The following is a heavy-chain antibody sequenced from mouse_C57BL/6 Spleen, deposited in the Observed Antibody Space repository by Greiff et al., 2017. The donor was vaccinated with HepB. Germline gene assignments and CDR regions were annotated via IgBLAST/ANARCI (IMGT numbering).Heavy chain of an antibody. V-gene: IGHV5-17*01. CDR3: ARPGVVNWYFDV. J-gene: IGHJ1*03. CDR2: ISSGSSTI. CDR1: GFTFSDYG. D-gene: IGHD1-1*01. Sequence: EVQRVESGGGLVKPGGSLKLSCAASGFTFSDYGMHWVRQAPEKGLEWVAYISSGSSTIYYADTVKGRFTISRDNAKTTLFLQMNSLRSEDTAMYYCARPGVVNWYFDVWGTGTTVTVSS.